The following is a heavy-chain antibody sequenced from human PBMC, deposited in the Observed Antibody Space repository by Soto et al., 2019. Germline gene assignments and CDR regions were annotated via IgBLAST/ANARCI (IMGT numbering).Heavy chain of an antibody. J-gene: IGHJ3*02. Sequence: ASVKVSCKASGYTFTGYYMHWVRQAPGQGLEWMGWINPNSGGTNYAQKFQGRVTMTRDTSISTAYMELSRLRYEDTAVYYCARVLTYYYDSSGYYHAFDIWGQGTMVTVSS. V-gene: IGHV1-2*02. CDR2: INPNSGGT. CDR1: GYTFTGYY. CDR3: ARVLTYYYDSSGYYHAFDI. D-gene: IGHD3-22*01.